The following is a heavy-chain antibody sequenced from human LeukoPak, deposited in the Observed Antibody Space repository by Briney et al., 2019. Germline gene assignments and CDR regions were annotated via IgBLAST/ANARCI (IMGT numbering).Heavy chain of an antibody. Sequence: GGSLRLSCAASGFTFSSYWMHWVRQAPGKGLVWVSRINTDGSSTSYADSVKGRFTISRDNAKNTLYLQMNSLRAEDTAVYYCAKDELAAGTLEGDYWGQGTLVTVSS. CDR2: INTDGSST. J-gene: IGHJ4*02. CDR1: GFTFSSYW. V-gene: IGHV3-74*01. D-gene: IGHD6-13*01. CDR3: AKDELAAGTLEGDY.